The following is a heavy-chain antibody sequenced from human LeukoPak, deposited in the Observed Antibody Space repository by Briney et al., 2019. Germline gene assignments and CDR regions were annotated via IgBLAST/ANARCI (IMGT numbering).Heavy chain of an antibody. D-gene: IGHD5-12*01. CDR3: ARVRGYSGYDV. V-gene: IGHV1-2*02. J-gene: IGHJ4*02. CDR2: ISPNTGGT. CDR1: GYTLTGYY. Sequence: SVRVSCKASGYTLTGYYMHWLRPAPGRELDWLGWISPNTGGTHYAQNFQDRVTMTRDTSISTAYMDLSRLRSADTAVYYCARVRGYSGYDVWGQGTLVTVSS.